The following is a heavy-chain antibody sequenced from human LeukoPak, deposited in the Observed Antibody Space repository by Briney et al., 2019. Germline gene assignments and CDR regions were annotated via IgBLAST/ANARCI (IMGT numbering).Heavy chain of an antibody. CDR1: GFTFSSYG. CDR3: AKDQLHYYYYMDV. CDR2: ISYDGSNK. D-gene: IGHD4-23*01. J-gene: IGHJ6*03. V-gene: IGHV3-30*18. Sequence: GGSLRLSCAASGFTFSSYGMHWVRQAPGKGLEWVAVISYDGSNKYYADSVKGRFTISRDNSKNTLYLQMNSLRAEDTAVYYCAKDQLHYYYYMDVWGKGTTVTVSS.